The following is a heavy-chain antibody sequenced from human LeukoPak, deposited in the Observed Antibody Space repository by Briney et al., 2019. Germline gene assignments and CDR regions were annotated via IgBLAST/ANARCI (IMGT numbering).Heavy chain of an antibody. J-gene: IGHJ4*02. CDR2: ISSSSSYI. V-gene: IGHV3-21*01. CDR3: ANLNLGIAAAGTDY. D-gene: IGHD6-13*01. Sequence: GGSLRLSCAASGFTFSSYSMNWVRQAPGKGLEWVSSISSSSSYIYYADSVKGRFTISRDNSKNTLYLQMNSLRAEDTAVYYCANLNLGIAAAGTDYWGQGTLVTVSS. CDR1: GFTFSSYS.